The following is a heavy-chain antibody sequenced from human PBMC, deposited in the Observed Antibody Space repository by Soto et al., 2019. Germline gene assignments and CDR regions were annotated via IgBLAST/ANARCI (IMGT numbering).Heavy chain of an antibody. CDR3: ARGDILTGYYRSFDY. Sequence: SVKVSCKASGGTFSSYASSWVRQAPGQGLEWMGGIIPIFGTANYAQKFQGRVTITADESTSTAYMELSSLRSEDTAVYYCARGDILTGYYRSFDYWGQGTLVTVSS. CDR1: GGTFSSYA. D-gene: IGHD3-9*01. V-gene: IGHV1-69*13. J-gene: IGHJ4*02. CDR2: IIPIFGTA.